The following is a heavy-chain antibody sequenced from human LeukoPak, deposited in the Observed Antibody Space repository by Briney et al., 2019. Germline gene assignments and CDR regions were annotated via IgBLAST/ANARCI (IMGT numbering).Heavy chain of an antibody. CDR1: GGSFSGYY. CDR2: INHRGST. Sequence: SETLSLTCAVYGGSFSGYYWNWIRQPPGRGLEWIGEINHRGSTTYNPSLESRVTISVDTSKNQFSLRLSSVTAADTAVYYCARGRPIGRSLDYYYGMDVWGQGTTVTVSS. V-gene: IGHV4-34*01. J-gene: IGHJ6*02. CDR3: ARGRPIGRSLDYYYGMDV.